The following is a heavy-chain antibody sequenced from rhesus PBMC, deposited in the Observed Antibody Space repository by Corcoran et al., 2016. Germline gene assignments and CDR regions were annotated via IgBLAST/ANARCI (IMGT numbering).Heavy chain of an antibody. J-gene: IGHJ4*01. CDR1: GFTFSSYG. Sequence: EVQLVESGGGLVQPGGSLRLSCAASGFTFSSYGMHWVRQAPGKGLEGVSVISDDGSKKDYADDVKDRFTSSRDNSKNRLYLKMNNLKLEDMAVYYCVGGYCSGGVCYAFDYWGQGVLVTVSS. CDR2: ISDDGSKK. CDR3: VGGYCSGGVCYAFDY. D-gene: IGHD2-8*01. V-gene: IGHV3-54*02.